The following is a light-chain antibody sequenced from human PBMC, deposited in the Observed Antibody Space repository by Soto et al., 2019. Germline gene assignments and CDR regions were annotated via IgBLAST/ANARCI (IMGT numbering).Light chain of an antibody. J-gene: IGKJ2*01. V-gene: IGKV1-39*01. CDR1: QSIRSY. CDR2: AAS. CDR3: QQSYGTPYT. Sequence: DLQMTQSPSSLSASVGDRVTITCRASQSIRSYLNWYQQRPGKAPKFLIYAASSLQSGVPSRFSGSGSGTDFTLTISNLQPEDFATYYCQQSYGTPYTFGQGTKLEIK.